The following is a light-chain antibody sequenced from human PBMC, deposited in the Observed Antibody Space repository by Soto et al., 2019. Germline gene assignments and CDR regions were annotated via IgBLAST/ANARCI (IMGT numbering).Light chain of an antibody. CDR2: KAS. Sequence: DIQMTQSPSTLSAFVGDRVTITCRASQSISSWVAWYQQKPGKAPNLLIYKASTLQSGVPSRFSGSRSGTEFILTIIILQPDDFATYYCQQYNSYSILTFGGGTKVEI. J-gene: IGKJ4*01. CDR1: QSISSW. V-gene: IGKV1-5*03. CDR3: QQYNSYSILT.